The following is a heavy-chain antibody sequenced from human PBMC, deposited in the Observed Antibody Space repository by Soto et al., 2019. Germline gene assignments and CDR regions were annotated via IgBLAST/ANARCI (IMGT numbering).Heavy chain of an antibody. V-gene: IGHV3-11*06. CDR1: GFSLSDHY. D-gene: IGHD3-22*01. J-gene: IGHJ4*02. Sequence: GRSPRLSCASSGFSLSDHYMSWIRQAPGKGLEWDSYISSSTFYTNYADSVKGRFTISRDNAKNSLYLQMNSLRAEDTAVYYCATDDSSVLEYFDYWGQGILVTVSS. CDR2: ISSSTFYT. CDR3: ATDDSSVLEYFDY.